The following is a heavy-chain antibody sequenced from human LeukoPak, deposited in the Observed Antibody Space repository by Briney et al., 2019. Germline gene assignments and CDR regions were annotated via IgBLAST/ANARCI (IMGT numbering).Heavy chain of an antibody. Sequence: VASVKVCCKSSGYTFTGYYMHLMRQAPGQGLEWMGWINPNSGGTNYAQKFQGRVTMTRDTSISTAYMELRRLRSDDTAVYYCARPPGPESYLEYFQYWGRGTLVTVSS. V-gene: IGHV1-2*02. D-gene: IGHD3-3*01. CDR2: INPNSGGT. J-gene: IGHJ1*01. CDR1: GYTFTGYY. CDR3: ARPPGPESYLEYFQY.